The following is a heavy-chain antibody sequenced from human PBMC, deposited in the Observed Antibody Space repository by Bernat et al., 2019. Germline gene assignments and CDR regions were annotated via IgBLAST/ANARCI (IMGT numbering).Heavy chain of an antibody. D-gene: IGHD5-12*01. V-gene: IGHV4-31*03. CDR3: ARDGGGRGYDYDYYYGMDV. CDR2: IYYSGST. CDR1: GGSISSGGYY. Sequence: QVQLQQWGAGLVKPSQTLSLTCTVSGGSISSGGYYWSWIRQHPGKGLEWIGYIYYSGSTYYNPSLKSRVTISVDTSKNQFSLKLSSVTAADTAVYYCARDGGGRGYDYDYYYGMDVWGQGTTVTVSS. J-gene: IGHJ6*02.